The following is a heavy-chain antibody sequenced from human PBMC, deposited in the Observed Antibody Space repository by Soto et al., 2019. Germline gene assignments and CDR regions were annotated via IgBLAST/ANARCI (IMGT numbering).Heavy chain of an antibody. CDR3: ARGVEAAAGTGWFDP. Sequence: GASVKVSCKASGYTFTSYYMHWVRQAPGQGLEWMGIINPSGGSTSYAQKFQGRVTMTRDTSTSTVYMELSSLRSEDTAVYYCARGVEAAAGTGWFDPWGQGTLVTVSS. CDR1: GYTFTSYY. CDR2: INPSGGST. J-gene: IGHJ5*02. D-gene: IGHD6-13*01. V-gene: IGHV1-46*01.